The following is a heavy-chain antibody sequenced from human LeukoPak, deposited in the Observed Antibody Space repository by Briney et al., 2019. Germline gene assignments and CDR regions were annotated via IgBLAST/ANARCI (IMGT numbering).Heavy chain of an antibody. CDR2: ISSSGSPI. CDR3: VRDGSSWGNFDY. CDR1: GFTFSSYG. Sequence: PGRSLRLSCAASGFTFSSYGMHWVRQAPGKGLEWVSYISSSGSPIYYADSVKGRFTISRDNAKNSLYLQMNSLRTEDTAVYYCVRDGSSWGNFDYWGQGTLVSVSS. D-gene: IGHD7-27*01. V-gene: IGHV3-48*04. J-gene: IGHJ4*02.